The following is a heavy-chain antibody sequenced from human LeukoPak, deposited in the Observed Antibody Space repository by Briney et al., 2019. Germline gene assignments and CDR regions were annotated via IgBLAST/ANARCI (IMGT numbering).Heavy chain of an antibody. D-gene: IGHD2-15*01. CDR3: ARGGRYCSGGSRLDY. J-gene: IGHJ4*02. Sequence: SETLSLTCTVSGGSISSYYWSWIRQPPGKGLEWIGYIYYSGSTNYNPSLKSRVTISVDTSKNQFSLKLSSVTAADTAVYYCARGGRYCSGGSRLDYWGQGTLVTVSS. CDR2: IYYSGST. V-gene: IGHV4-59*01. CDR1: GGSISSYY.